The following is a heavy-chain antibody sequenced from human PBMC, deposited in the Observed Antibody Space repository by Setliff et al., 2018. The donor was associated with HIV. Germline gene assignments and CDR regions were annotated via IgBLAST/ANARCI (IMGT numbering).Heavy chain of an antibody. D-gene: IGHD2-21*01. CDR3: AQMSISASVYFDY. CDR1: GGSFIGSSFQ. V-gene: IGHV4-39*07. J-gene: IGHJ4*02. CDR2: IAYSGTTVYT. Sequence: PSETLSLTCNVSGGSFIGSSFQSTWIRQPPGRGLEWIGDIAYSGTTVYTYYRSSLESRVTISVDTSNNQFSLRLKSVTAADTAVYFCAQMSISASVYFDYWGQGTLVTVSS.